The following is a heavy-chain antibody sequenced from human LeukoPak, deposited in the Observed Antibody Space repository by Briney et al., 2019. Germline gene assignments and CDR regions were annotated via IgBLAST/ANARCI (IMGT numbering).Heavy chain of an antibody. D-gene: IGHD6-19*01. CDR1: GGSISSGGYY. V-gene: IGHV4-31*03. Sequence: PSQTLSLTCTVSGGSISSGGYYWSWIRQHPGKGLEWIGYIYYSGSTYYNPSLKSRFTISVDTSKNQFSLKLSSVTAADTAVYYCASSGWYQGAFDIWGQGTMVTVSS. CDR2: IYYSGST. J-gene: IGHJ3*02. CDR3: ASSGWYQGAFDI.